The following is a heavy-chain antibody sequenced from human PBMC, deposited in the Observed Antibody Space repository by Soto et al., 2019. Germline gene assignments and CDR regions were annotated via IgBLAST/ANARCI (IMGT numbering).Heavy chain of an antibody. CDR3: AARPRLAAGATPPSH. V-gene: IGHV4-59*01. J-gene: IGHJ1*01. CDR2: IFYSGST. CDR1: GGSINNYC. D-gene: IGHD2-2*02. Sequence: ASETLSLTCTISGGSINNYCWSWIRQPPGKGLDWIGYIFYSGSTNSNPSLMCRVSISMNTSKNQFSLKLISVTTAATAIYYCAARPRLAAGATPPSHWGPGILVTVSS.